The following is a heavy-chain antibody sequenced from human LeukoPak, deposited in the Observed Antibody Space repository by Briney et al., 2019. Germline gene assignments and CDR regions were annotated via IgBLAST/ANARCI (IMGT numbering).Heavy chain of an antibody. CDR2: ISSSSSYI. J-gene: IGHJ4*02. CDR3: ARASSGYEDGFDY. CDR1: GFTFSSYS. D-gene: IGHD5-12*01. V-gene: IGHV3-21*01. Sequence: GGSLRLSCAASGFTFSSYSMNWVRQAPGEGLEWVSSISSSSSYIYYADSVKGRFTISRDNAKNSLYLHMNSLRAEDTAVYYCARASSGYEDGFDYWGQGTLVTVSS.